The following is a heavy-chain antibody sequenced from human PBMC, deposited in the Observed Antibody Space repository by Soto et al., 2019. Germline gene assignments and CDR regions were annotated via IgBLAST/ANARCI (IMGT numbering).Heavy chain of an antibody. CDR3: AKGHYYYDSSGYRHFDY. CDR1: GFTFSNYA. CDR2: LRIGGSIT. Sequence: EVQLLESGGGLVQPGGSLRLSCAASGFTFSNYAMSWVRQAPGKGLEWVSTLRIGGSITYYADSVKGRFTVSRDNSKNTLYLLMNGLRAADTAVYYCAKGHYYYDSSGYRHFDYWGQGTLVTVSS. V-gene: IGHV3-23*01. D-gene: IGHD3-22*01. J-gene: IGHJ4*02.